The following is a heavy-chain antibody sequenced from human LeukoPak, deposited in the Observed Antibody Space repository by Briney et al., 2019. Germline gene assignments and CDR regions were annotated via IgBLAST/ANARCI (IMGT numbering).Heavy chain of an antibody. CDR1: GYTFTSYD. V-gene: IGHV1-8*03. CDR3: ASPVVATHYYYGMDV. CDR2: MNPNSGNT. D-gene: IGHD2-21*01. J-gene: IGHJ6*02. Sequence: ASVKVSCKASGYTFTSYDINWVRQATGQGLEWMGWMNPNSGNTGYAQKFQGRVTITRNTSISTAYMELSSLRAEDTAVYYCASPVVATHYYYGMDVWGQGTTVTVSS.